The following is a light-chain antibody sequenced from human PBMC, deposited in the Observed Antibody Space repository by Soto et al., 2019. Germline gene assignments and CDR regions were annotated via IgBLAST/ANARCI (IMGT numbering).Light chain of an antibody. V-gene: IGLV2-11*01. Sequence: QSALTQPRSVSGSPGQSVTISCTGTSSDVGDYNYVSWYQQHPGKAPKLMIYDVSKRPSGVPDRFSGSKSGNTASLTISGLQAGDEADYYCCSYAGSYTLVFGGGTKLTVL. CDR3: CSYAGSYTLV. CDR2: DVS. CDR1: SSDVGDYNY. J-gene: IGLJ2*01.